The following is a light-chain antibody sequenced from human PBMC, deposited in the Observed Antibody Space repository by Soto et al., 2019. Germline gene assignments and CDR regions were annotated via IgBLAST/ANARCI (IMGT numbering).Light chain of an antibody. J-gene: IGLJ2*01. CDR1: SSDVGGYNY. CDR3: SSYTSSSTLVV. V-gene: IGLV2-14*01. CDR2: DVS. Sequence: QSALTQPASVSGSPGPSITISCTGTSSDVGGYNYVSWYQPHTGKAPKLMIYDVSNQPSGVSNRFSGSKSGNTASLTISGLQAEDEAEYDCSSYTSSSTLVVFGGGTKLTVL.